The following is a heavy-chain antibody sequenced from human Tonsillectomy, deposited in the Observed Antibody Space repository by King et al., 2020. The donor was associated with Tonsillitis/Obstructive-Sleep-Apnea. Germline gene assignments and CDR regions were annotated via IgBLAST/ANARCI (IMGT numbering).Heavy chain of an antibody. V-gene: IGHV3-11*05. Sequence: VQLVESGGGLVKPGGSLRLSCAASGFTFSDYYMTWIRQAPGRGLEWVSYISSRSSYTNYADSLRGRFTISRDNAKNSLYLQMNSLRAEDTAVYYCARAGGEVTTFHNWFDPWGQGTLVTVSS. CDR1: GFTFSDYY. CDR2: ISSRSSYT. CDR3: ARAGGEVTTFHNWFDP. J-gene: IGHJ5*02. D-gene: IGHD4-17*01.